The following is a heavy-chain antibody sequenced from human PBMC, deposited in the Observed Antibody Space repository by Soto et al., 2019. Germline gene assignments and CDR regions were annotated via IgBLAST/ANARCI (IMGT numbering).Heavy chain of an antibody. V-gene: IGHV4-39*01. J-gene: IGHJ6*02. CDR1: GGAIRSSSSY. Sequence: PSETLSLTCTVSGGAIRSSSSYWDWIRQPPGKGPEWIGSIYYSGSTYYNLSLKSRVIISIDKSKNQFSLNVNSVTATDTAVYYCARRRGVVEDGLDVWGQGTTVTVS. CDR3: ARRRGVVEDGLDV. D-gene: IGHD3-3*01. CDR2: IYYSGST.